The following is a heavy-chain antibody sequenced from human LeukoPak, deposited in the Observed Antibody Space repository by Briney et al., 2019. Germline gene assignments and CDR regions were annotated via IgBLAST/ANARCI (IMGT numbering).Heavy chain of an antibody. Sequence: GGSLRLSCAASGFTFSSYAMSWVRQAPGKGLEWVSAISGSGGSTYYADSVKGRFTISRDNSKNTLYLEMNSLRAEDTAVYYCAKERTRGGYSVRDFDYWGQGTLVTVSS. CDR2: ISGSGGST. CDR3: AKERTRGGYSVRDFDY. V-gene: IGHV3-23*01. J-gene: IGHJ4*02. CDR1: GFTFSSYA. D-gene: IGHD5-24*01.